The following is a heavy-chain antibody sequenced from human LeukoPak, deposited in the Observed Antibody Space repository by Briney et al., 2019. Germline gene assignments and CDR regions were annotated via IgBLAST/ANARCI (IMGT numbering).Heavy chain of an antibody. J-gene: IGHJ3*02. CDR2: IYPGDSDT. CDR1: GYSFTSYW. Sequence: AGESLKISCKASGYSFTSYWIGWVRQMPGKGLEWMGIIYPGDSDTRYSPSFQGQVTISADKSISTAYLQWSSLKASDTAMYYCARHAGWHHDAFDIWGQGTMVTVSS. D-gene: IGHD2-15*01. V-gene: IGHV5-51*01. CDR3: ARHAGWHHDAFDI.